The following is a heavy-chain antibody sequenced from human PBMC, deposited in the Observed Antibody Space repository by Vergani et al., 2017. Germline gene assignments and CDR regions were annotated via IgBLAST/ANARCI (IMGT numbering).Heavy chain of an antibody. J-gene: IGHJ4*02. V-gene: IGHV3-23*01. CDR2: IKNTGDST. CDR3: GRGSDNYN. CDR1: GFTFSIHA. D-gene: IGHD5-24*01. Sequence: EVQLLQSEGAVVQPGGSLRLSCVASGFTFSIHAMGWVRQGHGQGLDWISSIKNTGDSTHYADSVKGRVTISRDNSKNTLYLQMYSLRVENTAVYYCGRGSDNYNWGQGTLVTVSS.